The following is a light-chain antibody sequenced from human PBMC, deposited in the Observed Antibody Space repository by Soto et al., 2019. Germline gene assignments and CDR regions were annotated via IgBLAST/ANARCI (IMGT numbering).Light chain of an antibody. CDR2: NDN. CDR1: SSNIGGNS. CDR3: SAWDDSLSGLV. J-gene: IGLJ2*01. Sequence: QSVLTQPPSASGAPGQRVTISCSGSSSNIGGNSVNWYHQLPGTAPKLLIFNDNKWPSGVPDRFSGSKSVTSASLAISGLQSEDEADYYCSAWDDSLSGLVFGGGTKVTVL. V-gene: IGLV1-44*01.